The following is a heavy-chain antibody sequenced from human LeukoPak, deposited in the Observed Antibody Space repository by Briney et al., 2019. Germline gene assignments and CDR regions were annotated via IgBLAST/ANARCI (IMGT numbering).Heavy chain of an antibody. V-gene: IGHV4-38-2*01. J-gene: IGHJ4*02. CDR1: GYSISSGYY. Sequence: KPSETLSLTCAVSGYSISSGYYWGWIRQPPGKGLEWIGSIYHSGSTYYNPSLKSRVTISVDTSKNQFSLKLSSVTAADTAVYYCARGWLRTWGIDYWGQGTLVTVSS. CDR2: IYHSGST. CDR3: ARGWLRTWGIDY. D-gene: IGHD5-12*01.